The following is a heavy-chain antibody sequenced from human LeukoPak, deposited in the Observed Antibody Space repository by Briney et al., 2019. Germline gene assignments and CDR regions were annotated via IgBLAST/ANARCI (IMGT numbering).Heavy chain of an antibody. CDR1: GYTFTSYY. V-gene: IGHV1-46*01. CDR2: INPSGGST. D-gene: IGHD3-10*01. Sequence: ASVEVSCKASGYTFTSYYMHWVRQAPGQGLEWMGIINPSGGSTSYAQKFQGRVTMTRDMSTSTVYMELSSLRSEDTAAYYCARTYYYGSGSKSTGFDPWGQGTLVTVSS. J-gene: IGHJ5*02. CDR3: ARTYYYGSGSKSTGFDP.